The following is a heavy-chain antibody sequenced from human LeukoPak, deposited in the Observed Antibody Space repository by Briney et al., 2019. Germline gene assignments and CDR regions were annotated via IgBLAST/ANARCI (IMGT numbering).Heavy chain of an antibody. CDR1: GYSISSGYY. V-gene: IGHV4-38-2*02. CDR3: ARKTIFGVVIAPSFDY. J-gene: IGHJ4*02. D-gene: IGHD3-3*01. Sequence: SVTLSLTCTVSGYSISSGYYWGWIRQPPGKGLEWIGSIYHSGSTYYNPSLKSRVTISVDTSKNQFSLKLSSVTAADTAVYYCARKTIFGVVIAPSFDYWGQGTLVTVSS. CDR2: IYHSGST.